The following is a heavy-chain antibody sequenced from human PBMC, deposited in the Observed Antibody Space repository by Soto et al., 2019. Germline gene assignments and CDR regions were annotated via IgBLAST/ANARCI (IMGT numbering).Heavy chain of an antibody. D-gene: IGHD3-22*01. CDR3: ARHYYDSSDYYDFDY. CDR2: IYPGDSDT. Sequence: PGESLKISCKGSGYGFTTYWIGWVRQMPGKGLEWMGIIYPGDSDTRYRPSSQGQVIISADKSISTAYLQWSSLKASDTAMYYCARHYYDSSDYYDFDYWGQGTLVTVSS. V-gene: IGHV5-51*01. J-gene: IGHJ4*02. CDR1: GYGFTTYW.